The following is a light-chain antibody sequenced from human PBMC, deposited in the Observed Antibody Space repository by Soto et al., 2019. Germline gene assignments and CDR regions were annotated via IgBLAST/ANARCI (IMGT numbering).Light chain of an antibody. CDR2: AAS. Sequence: SSLSASVGDRVTITCRASQGISTYLTWYQQKPGKAPKLLIFAASTLQSGVPSRFSGSGSGTDFTLTISSLQPEDFANYYCQQLNAYPLTFGPG. CDR3: QQLNAYPLT. V-gene: IGKV1-9*01. CDR1: QGISTY. J-gene: IGKJ3*01.